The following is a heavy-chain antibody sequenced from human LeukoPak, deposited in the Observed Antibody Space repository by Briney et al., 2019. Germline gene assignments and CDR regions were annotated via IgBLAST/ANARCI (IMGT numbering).Heavy chain of an antibody. J-gene: IGHJ3*02. V-gene: IGHV4-34*01. CDR3: ARHISYYYDERAAFDI. CDR2: INHSGGT. Sequence: PSETLSLTCAVSGGSFSGFRWHWIRQPPGKGPEWIGEINHSGGTTYNPSLKSRVTISVDTSKNQFSLKLSSVTAADTAVYYCARHISYYYDERAAFDIWGQGTMVTVSS. CDR1: GGSFSGFR. D-gene: IGHD3-22*01.